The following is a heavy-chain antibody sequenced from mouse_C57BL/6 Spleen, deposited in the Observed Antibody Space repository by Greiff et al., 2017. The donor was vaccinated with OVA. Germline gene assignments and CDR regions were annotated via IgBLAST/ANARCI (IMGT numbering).Heavy chain of an antibody. J-gene: IGHJ4*01. CDR2: IWSGGST. CDR1: GFSLTSYG. D-gene: IGHD2-4*01. V-gene: IGHV2-2*01. Sequence: VMLVESGPGLVQPSQSLSITCTVSGFSLTSYGVHWVRQSPGKGLEWLGVIWSGGSTDYNAAFISRLSISKDNSKSQVFFKMNSLQADDTAIYYCARRYYDYEDAMDYWGQGTSVTVSS. CDR3: ARRYYDYEDAMDY.